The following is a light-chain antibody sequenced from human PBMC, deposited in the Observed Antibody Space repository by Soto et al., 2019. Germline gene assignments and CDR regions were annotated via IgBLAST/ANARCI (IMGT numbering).Light chain of an antibody. V-gene: IGKV3-20*01. CDR3: QQYGSSPRT. CDR1: QSVSDSY. Sequence: EIVLTQSPGTLSLSPGERATLSCRASQSVSDSYLAWYQQKPGQAPRLLIYAASSRATGIPDRFSGSGSETDFTLTISRLEPDDFAVYYCQQYGSSPRTFGQGTKLEIK. CDR2: AAS. J-gene: IGKJ2*01.